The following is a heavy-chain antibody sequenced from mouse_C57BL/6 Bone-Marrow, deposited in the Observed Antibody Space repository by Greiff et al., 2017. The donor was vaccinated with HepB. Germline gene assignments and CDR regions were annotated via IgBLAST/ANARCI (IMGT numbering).Heavy chain of an antibody. D-gene: IGHD1-1*01. CDR3: ARFTTVVPHFDY. CDR2: IYPRSGDT. J-gene: IGHJ2*01. CDR1: GYTFTSYG. Sequence: QVQLQQSGAELARPGASVKLSCKASGYTFTSYGISWVKQRTGQGLEWIGEIYPRSGDTYYNEKFKGKATLTADKSSSTAYMELRSLTSEDSAVYFCARFTTVVPHFDYWGQGTTLTVSS. V-gene: IGHV1-81*01.